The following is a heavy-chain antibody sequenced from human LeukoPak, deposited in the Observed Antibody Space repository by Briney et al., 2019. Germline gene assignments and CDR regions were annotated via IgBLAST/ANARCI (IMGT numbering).Heavy chain of an antibody. J-gene: IGHJ4*02. D-gene: IGHD3-10*01. V-gene: IGHV3-23*01. CDR3: AKKGSLWFGESGY. CDR1: GFTFSSYA. Sequence: GGSLRLSCAASGFTFSSYAMSWVRQAPGKGLEWVSAISGSGGSTYYADSVKGRFTISRDNSKNTLYLQMNSLRAEDTTVYYCAKKGSLWFGESGYWGQGTLVTVSS. CDR2: ISGSGGST.